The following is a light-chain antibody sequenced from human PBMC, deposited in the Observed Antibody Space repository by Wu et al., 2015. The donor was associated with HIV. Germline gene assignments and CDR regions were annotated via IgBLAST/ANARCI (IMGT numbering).Light chain of an antibody. CDR2: TAS. V-gene: IGKV1-39*01. J-gene: IGKJ2*01. Sequence: DIQMTQSPSSLSASVGDRVTITCQASQDISNYLNWYQHKPGKAPKLLIYTASNLQSGVPSRFSGSGSGTDFTLAISSLQPEDFATYYCQQSYSLPRTFGQGTKLEIK. CDR1: QDISNY. CDR3: QQSYSLPRT.